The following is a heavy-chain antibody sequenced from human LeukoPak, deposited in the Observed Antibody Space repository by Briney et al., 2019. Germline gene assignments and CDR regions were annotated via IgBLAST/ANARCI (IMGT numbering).Heavy chain of an antibody. CDR3: ATKQWLAPPPDS. CDR2: INTDGTAP. V-gene: IGHV3-74*01. Sequence: GGSLRLSCAACGFTFSRYWMLWVGQAAGKGLEGVSRINTDGTAPPYADSVKGRFTVSRDHADNTLFLQMNTVRDEDTAVYYCATKQWLAPPPDSWGQGTPVTVSS. CDR1: GFTFSRYW. D-gene: IGHD6-19*01. J-gene: IGHJ4*02.